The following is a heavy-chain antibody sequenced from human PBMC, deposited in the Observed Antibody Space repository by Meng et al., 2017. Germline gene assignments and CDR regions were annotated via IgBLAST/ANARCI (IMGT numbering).Heavy chain of an antibody. CDR3: ARAYGSGSSGDWFDP. Sequence: SETLSLTCTVSGGSVSSGSYYWSWIRQPPGKGLAWIGYIYYSGSTNYNPSLKSRVTISVDTSTNQFSLKLSSVTAADTAVYYCARAYGSGSSGDWFDPWGQGTLVTVSS. D-gene: IGHD3-10*01. J-gene: IGHJ5*02. CDR1: GGSVSSGSYY. V-gene: IGHV4-61*01. CDR2: IYYSGST.